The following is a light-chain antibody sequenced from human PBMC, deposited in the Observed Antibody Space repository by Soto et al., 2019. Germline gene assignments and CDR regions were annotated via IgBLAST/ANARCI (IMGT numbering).Light chain of an antibody. CDR3: SSYTNTHTLGEL. Sequence: QSVLTQPASVSGSPGQSITLSCTGTSSDVGGYNYVSWYQHHPGKAPRLMIYEVSNRPSGVSNRFSGSKSGNTASLTISGLRSEDEADYYCSSYTNTHTLGELFGGGTKLTVL. V-gene: IGLV2-14*01. CDR2: EVS. J-gene: IGLJ2*01. CDR1: SSDVGGYNY.